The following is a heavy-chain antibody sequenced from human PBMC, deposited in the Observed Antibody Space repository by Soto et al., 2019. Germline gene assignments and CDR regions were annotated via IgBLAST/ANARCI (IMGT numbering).Heavy chain of an antibody. Sequence: EVQLVESGGGLVQPGGSLRLSCAASGFTFSSYWMHWVRQAPGKGLGWVSRINSDGSSTSYADSVKGRFTISRDNAKNTLSLQMNVLCAEGAAVYYCARDNLYGDCEDDWGQGTPVTVSS. CDR2: INSDGSST. J-gene: IGHJ4*02. CDR1: GFTFSSYW. D-gene: IGHD4-17*01. CDR3: ARDNLYGDCEDD. V-gene: IGHV3-74*01.